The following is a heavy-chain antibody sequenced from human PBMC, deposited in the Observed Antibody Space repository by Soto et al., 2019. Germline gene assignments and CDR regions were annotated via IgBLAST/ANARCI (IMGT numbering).Heavy chain of an antibody. V-gene: IGHV3-11*01. J-gene: IGHJ6*03. Sequence: PGGSLRLSCAASGFTFSDYYMSWIRQAPGKGLEWVSYISSSGSTIYYADSVKGRFTISRDNAKNSLYLQMNSLRAEDTAVYYCARDDIVVVPAAPYYYYYMDVWGKGTTVTVSS. CDR3: ARDDIVVVPAAPYYYYYMDV. CDR2: ISSSGSTI. CDR1: GFTFSDYY. D-gene: IGHD2-2*01.